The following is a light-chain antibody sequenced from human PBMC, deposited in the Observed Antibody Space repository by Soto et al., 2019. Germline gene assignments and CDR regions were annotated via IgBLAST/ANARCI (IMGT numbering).Light chain of an antibody. CDR1: SSNIGAGYD. CDR2: GNT. J-gene: IGLJ3*02. V-gene: IGLV1-40*01. Sequence: QSVLTQPPSVSGAPGQRVTIFCTGSSSNIGAGYDVHWYQQLPGTAPRLLVYGNTNRPSGVPDRFTGSKSGTSASLAITGLQAEDEADYYCQSYDSTRRASVFGGGTQLTVL. CDR3: QSYDSTRRASV.